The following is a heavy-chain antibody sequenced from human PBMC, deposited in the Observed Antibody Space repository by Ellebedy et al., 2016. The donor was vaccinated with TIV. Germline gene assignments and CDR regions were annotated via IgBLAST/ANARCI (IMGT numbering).Heavy chain of an antibody. D-gene: IGHD4-17*01. CDR1: GYTFTGYY. J-gene: IGHJ4*02. V-gene: IGHV1-2*04. Sequence: AASVKVSCKASGYTFTGYYLHWVRQAPGQGLEWMGWINCNSGGTNYAQEFQGWVTMTRDTSISTAYMELSRLRSDDTAVYYCARDRATVATPYFDYWGQGTLVTVSS. CDR2: INCNSGGT. CDR3: ARDRATVATPYFDY.